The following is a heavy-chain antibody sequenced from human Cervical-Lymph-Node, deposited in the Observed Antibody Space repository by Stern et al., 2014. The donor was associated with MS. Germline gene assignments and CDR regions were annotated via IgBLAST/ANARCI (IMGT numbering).Heavy chain of an antibody. D-gene: IGHD3-22*01. CDR3: ARSGRGYYEVVDN. CDR1: GFSLSTSGVS. Sequence: QVTLKESGPTLVKPTQTLTLTCTFSGFSLSTSGVSVAWIRQPPGNALVWLALLYWDDDKRHRPHLKSMLTITKTTSTNQVVHTMTSMGPVDTATYYCARSGRGYYEVVDNWGQGILVTVSS. CDR2: LYWDDDK. J-gene: IGHJ4*02. V-gene: IGHV2-5*09.